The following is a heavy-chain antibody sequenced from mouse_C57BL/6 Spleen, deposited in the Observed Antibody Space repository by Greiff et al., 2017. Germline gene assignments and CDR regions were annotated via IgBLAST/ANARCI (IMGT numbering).Heavy chain of an antibody. Sequence: QVQLQQPGAELVKPGASVKLSCKASGYTFTSYWMQWVKQRPGQGLEWIGEIDPSDGYTNYNQKFKGKATLTVDTSSSTAYMQLSSLTSEDSAVYDCAREGYGSRWFAYWGQGTLVTVSA. CDR2: IDPSDGYT. J-gene: IGHJ3*01. V-gene: IGHV1-50*01. CDR1: GYTFTSYW. D-gene: IGHD1-1*01. CDR3: AREGYGSRWFAY.